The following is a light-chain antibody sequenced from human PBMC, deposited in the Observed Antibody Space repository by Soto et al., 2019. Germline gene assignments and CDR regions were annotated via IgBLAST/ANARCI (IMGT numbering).Light chain of an antibody. J-gene: IGKJ5*01. V-gene: IGKV3-11*01. Sequence: EIVLTQSPATLSLSPGERATLSCRASQSVSSYLAWYQQKPGQAPRLLIYDASNRATGIPARFXXXXXXTXXXXXXXXXXXEDFAVYYCQQRSNWPSITFGQGTRLEIK. CDR3: QQRSNWPSIT. CDR1: QSVSSY. CDR2: DAS.